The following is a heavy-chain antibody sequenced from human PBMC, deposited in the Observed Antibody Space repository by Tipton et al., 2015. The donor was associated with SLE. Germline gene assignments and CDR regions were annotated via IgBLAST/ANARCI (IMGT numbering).Heavy chain of an antibody. J-gene: IGHJ4*02. CDR2: INHSGST. V-gene: IGHV4-39*07. CDR1: GGSISSNTYY. D-gene: IGHD3-9*01. CDR3: ARGTSSDILTGPFDS. Sequence: TLSLTCTVSGGSISSNTYYWAWIRQPPGKGLEWIGEINHSGSTTYNPSLKSRVTISIDMSKNQFSLKLRSVTAADTAVYYCARGTSSDILTGPFDSWGQGTLVTVSS.